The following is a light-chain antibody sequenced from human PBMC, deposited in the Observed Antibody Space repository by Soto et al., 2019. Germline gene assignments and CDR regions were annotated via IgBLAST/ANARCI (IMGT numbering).Light chain of an antibody. Sequence: IVLTQSPATLSLSPGERATLSCRASRSGRSYLAWYQQKPGQAPRLLISDTSKRATCIPARFSGAGSGTDFTLTITSLEPEDSAVYYCQHRNNWPREWTFGQGTKVEIK. CDR3: QHRNNWPREWT. CDR2: DTS. CDR1: RSGRSY. J-gene: IGKJ1*01. V-gene: IGKV3-11*01.